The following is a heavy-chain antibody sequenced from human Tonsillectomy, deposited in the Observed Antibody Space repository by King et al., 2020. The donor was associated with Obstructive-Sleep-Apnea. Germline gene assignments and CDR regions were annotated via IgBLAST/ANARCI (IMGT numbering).Heavy chain of an antibody. CDR3: GGDRSVGDVPYFDY. CDR1: GGSISSGGYY. J-gene: IGHJ4*02. D-gene: IGHD3-10*01. CDR2: IYYSGST. Sequence: VQLQESGPGLVKPSQTLSLTCTVSGGSISSGGYYWSWIRQHPGKGLEWIGYIYYSGSTYYNPSLKSRVTISVDTSKNQVSLKLSSVTAADTAVCYCGGDRSVGDVPYFDYWGQGTLVTVSS. V-gene: IGHV4-31*03.